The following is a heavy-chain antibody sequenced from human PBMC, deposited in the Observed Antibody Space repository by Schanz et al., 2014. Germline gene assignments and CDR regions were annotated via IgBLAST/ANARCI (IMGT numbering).Heavy chain of an antibody. J-gene: IGHJ3*01. CDR2: INPIDGST. V-gene: IGHV1-46*01. CDR1: GYTLSAYS. D-gene: IGHD2-2*01. CDR3: ARGSCTASGCYDAFDL. Sequence: QVQLVQSGTQVKKPGASVKVSCKASGYTLSAYSLHWVRQAPGQGLEWMGLINPIDGSTTYVWGFHGRLTMTRDTSTTTVYMDLSTLRSEDTAVYYCARGSCTASGCYDAFDLWGQGTLVTVSS.